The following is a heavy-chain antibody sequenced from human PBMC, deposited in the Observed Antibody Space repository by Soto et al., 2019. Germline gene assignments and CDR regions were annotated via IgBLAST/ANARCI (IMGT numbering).Heavy chain of an antibody. J-gene: IGHJ5*02. CDR1: GGSFSGYY. D-gene: IGHD3-9*01. CDR2: INHSGST. Sequence: LSLTCAVYGGSFSGYYWSWIRQPPGKGLEWIGEINHSGSTNYNPSLKSRVTISVDTSKNQFSLKLSSVTAADTAVYYCARSLKYYDILTGYSFDPWGQGTLVTVSS. CDR3: ARSLKYYDILTGYSFDP. V-gene: IGHV4-34*01.